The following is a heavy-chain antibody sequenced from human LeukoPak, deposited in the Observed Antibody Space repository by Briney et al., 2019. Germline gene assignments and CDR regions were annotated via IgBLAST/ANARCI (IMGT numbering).Heavy chain of an antibody. Sequence: PSETLSLTCAVYGGSFSGYYWSWIRQPPGKGLEWIGEINHSGSTNYNPSLKSRVTISVDTSKNQFSLKLSSVTAADTALYYCARGRLGYGSGGSCYSGLDYWGQGTLVTVSS. D-gene: IGHD2-15*01. V-gene: IGHV4-34*01. CDR1: GGSFSGYY. J-gene: IGHJ4*02. CDR3: ARGRLGYGSGGSCYSGLDY. CDR2: INHSGST.